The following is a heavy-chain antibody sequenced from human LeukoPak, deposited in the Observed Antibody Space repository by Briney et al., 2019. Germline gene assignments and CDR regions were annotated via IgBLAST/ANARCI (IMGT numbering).Heavy chain of an antibody. CDR2: INAGNGNT. CDR3: AREERITMVRGVIIGYYYYGMDV. Sequence: ASVKVSCKASGYTFTSYAMHWVRQAPGQGLEWMGWINAGNGNTKYSQKIQGRVTITRDTSASTAYMELSSLRSEDTAVYYCAREERITMVRGVIIGYYYYGMDVWGKGTTVTVSS. CDR1: GYTFTSYA. D-gene: IGHD3-10*01. V-gene: IGHV1-3*01. J-gene: IGHJ6*04.